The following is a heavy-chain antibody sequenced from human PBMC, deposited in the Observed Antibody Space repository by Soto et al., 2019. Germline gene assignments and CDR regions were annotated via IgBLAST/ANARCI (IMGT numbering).Heavy chain of an antibody. V-gene: IGHV2-5*02. CDR1: GFSISSDGVG. CDR2: LYWDDDK. CDR3: AHSRRVASCSGGNCYHVDS. Sequence: QITLKESGPTLVKPTQTLTLTCSCSGFSISSDGVGVGWIRHPPGKSLEWLAMLYWDDDKRYSPSLNSRLTIIKDTSRTPVGLTMINVDPVDTVKYFCAHSRRVASCSGGNCYHVDSWGQGTLVTVSS. J-gene: IGHJ4*02. D-gene: IGHD2-15*01.